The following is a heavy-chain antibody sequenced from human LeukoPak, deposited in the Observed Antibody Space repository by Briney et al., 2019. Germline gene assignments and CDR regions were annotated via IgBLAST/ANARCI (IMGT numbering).Heavy chain of an antibody. D-gene: IGHD6-13*01. V-gene: IGHV1-18*01. CDR3: ARASDISWPFEN. Sequence: ASVTLSCKTAGSSFSHYGIIWVRQAPGQGLEGMGWISAKNGNTKNYHKVQGRVTMTTDSSTNIAYLELRSMTSDDTAVYYCARASDISWPFENWGQGTLVLVSS. CDR1: GSSFSHYG. J-gene: IGHJ4*02. CDR2: ISAKNGNT.